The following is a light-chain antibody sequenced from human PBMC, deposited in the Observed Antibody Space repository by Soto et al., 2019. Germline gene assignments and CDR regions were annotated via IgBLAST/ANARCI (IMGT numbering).Light chain of an antibody. CDR3: QCYSSYPWT. J-gene: IGKJ1*01. CDR2: AAS. V-gene: IGKV1-39*02. Sequence: DIQMTQSPSSLSASVGDRVTITCRASQGISTYLNWYLQKPGKAPKLLIHAASNLQSGVPSRFSGSGSGTEFSLTISSLQPDDFGTYYCQCYSSYPWTFGQGTKVDIK. CDR1: QGISTY.